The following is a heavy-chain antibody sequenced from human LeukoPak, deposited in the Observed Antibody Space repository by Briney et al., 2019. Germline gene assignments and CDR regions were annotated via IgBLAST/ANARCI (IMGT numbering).Heavy chain of an antibody. D-gene: IGHD3-22*01. CDR1: GGSINTYY. CDR3: ARRYYYDSSGYPLDY. CDR2: IYHSGST. J-gene: IGHJ4*02. V-gene: IGHV4-30-2*01. Sequence: SETLSLTCSVSGGSINTYYWSWIRQPPGKGLEWIGYIYHSGSTYYNPSLKSRVTISVDRSKNQFSLKLSSVTAADTAVYYCARRYYYDSSGYPLDYWGQGTLVTVSS.